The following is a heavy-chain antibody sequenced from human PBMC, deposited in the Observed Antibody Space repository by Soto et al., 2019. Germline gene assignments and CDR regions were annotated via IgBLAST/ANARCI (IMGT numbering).Heavy chain of an antibody. V-gene: IGHV3-15*07. CDR3: VTDADIIMGLNGVGF. CDR1: GFSFNTAW. CDR2: IKGSRSGGTR. Sequence: EVHLVESGGGLVKPGGSLRLSCAASGFSFNTAWMNWVRQAPGVGLEWVGLIKGSRSGGTRDYAAPVKDRFTISRDDSKNILYLQMNSLRIEDTAVYYCVTDADIIMGLNGVGFWGQGTLVTVSS. D-gene: IGHD1-26*01. J-gene: IGHJ4*02.